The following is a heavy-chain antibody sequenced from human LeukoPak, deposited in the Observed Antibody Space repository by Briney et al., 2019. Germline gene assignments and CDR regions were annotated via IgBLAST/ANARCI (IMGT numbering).Heavy chain of an antibody. Sequence: GGSLRLSCAASGFTFSSYSMNWVRQAPGKGLEWVSSISSSSSYIYYADSVKGRFTISRDNAKNSLYLQMNSLRAEDTAVYYCARDFGQRITLVRGVPPHYYYYMDVWGKGTTVTVSS. J-gene: IGHJ6*03. V-gene: IGHV3-21*01. D-gene: IGHD3-10*01. CDR2: ISSSSSYI. CDR3: ARDFGQRITLVRGVPPHYYYYMDV. CDR1: GFTFSSYS.